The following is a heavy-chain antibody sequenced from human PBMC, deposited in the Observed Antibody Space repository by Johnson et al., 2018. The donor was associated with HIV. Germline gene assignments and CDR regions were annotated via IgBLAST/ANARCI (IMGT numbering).Heavy chain of an antibody. CDR2: ISYDGSNK. Sequence: QVQLVESGGGVVQPGRSLRLSCAASGFTFSSYGMHWVRQAPGKGLEWVAVISYDGSNKYYADSVKGRFTISRDNSKNTLYLQMNSLRAEDTAVYYCVKRVPSKQRVDAFDIWGQGTMVTVSS. CDR3: VKRVPSKQRVDAFDI. D-gene: IGHD6-6*01. V-gene: IGHV3-30*18. CDR1: GFTFSSYG. J-gene: IGHJ3*02.